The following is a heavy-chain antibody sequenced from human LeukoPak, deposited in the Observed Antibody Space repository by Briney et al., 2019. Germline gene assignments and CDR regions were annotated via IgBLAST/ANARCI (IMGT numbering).Heavy chain of an antibody. CDR2: ISSSGSTI. Sequence: PGGSLRLSCAASGFTFSSYEMNWVRQAPGKGLEWVSYISSSGSTIYYADSVKGRFTISRDNAKNSLYLQMNSLRAEDTAVYYCAKDRYDSSGYPNPFDYWGQGTLVTVSS. D-gene: IGHD3-22*01. CDR1: GFTFSSYE. V-gene: IGHV3-48*03. CDR3: AKDRYDSSGYPNPFDY. J-gene: IGHJ4*02.